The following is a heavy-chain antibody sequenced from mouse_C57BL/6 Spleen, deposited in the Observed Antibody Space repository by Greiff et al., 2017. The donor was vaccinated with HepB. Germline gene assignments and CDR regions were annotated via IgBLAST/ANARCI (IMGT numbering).Heavy chain of an antibody. V-gene: IGHV1-5*01. CDR1: GYTFTSYW. J-gene: IGHJ3*01. D-gene: IGHD1-1*01. CDR3: TRECYGSSRFAY. Sequence: VQLQQSGTVLARPGASVKMSCKTSGYTFTSYWMHWVKQRPGQGLEWIGAIYPGNSDTSYNQKFKGKAKLTAVTSASTAYMALSSLTNEDSAVDYSTRECYGSSRFAYWGQGTLVTVSA. CDR2: IYPGNSDT.